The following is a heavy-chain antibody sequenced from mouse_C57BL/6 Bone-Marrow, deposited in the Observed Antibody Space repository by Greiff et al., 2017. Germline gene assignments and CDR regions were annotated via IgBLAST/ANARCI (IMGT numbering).Heavy chain of an antibody. J-gene: IGHJ1*03. V-gene: IGHV1-26*01. CDR3: ARGNDAGYFDV. CDR1: GYTFTDYY. Sequence: VQLQQSGPELVKPGASVKISCKASGYTFTDYYMNWVKQSHGKSLEWIGDINPNNGGTSYNQKFKGKATLTVDKSSSTADMELRSLTSEDSAVYYCARGNDAGYFDVWGTGTTVTVSS. CDR2: INPNNGGT.